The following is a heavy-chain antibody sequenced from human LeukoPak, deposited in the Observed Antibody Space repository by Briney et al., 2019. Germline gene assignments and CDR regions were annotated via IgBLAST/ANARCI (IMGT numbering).Heavy chain of an antibody. D-gene: IGHD6-19*01. CDR3: AAKGRRGSGFDY. CDR1: GFTFSSYA. J-gene: IGHJ4*02. Sequence: GGSLRLSCAASGFTFSSYAMSWVRQAPGKGLEWVSAISGSGGSTYYADSVKGRFTISRDNSKSTLYLQMNSLRAEDTAVYYCAAKGRRGSGFDYWGQGTLVTVSS. V-gene: IGHV3-23*01. CDR2: ISGSGGST.